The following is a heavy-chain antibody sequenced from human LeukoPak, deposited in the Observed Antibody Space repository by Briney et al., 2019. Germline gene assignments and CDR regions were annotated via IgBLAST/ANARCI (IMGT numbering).Heavy chain of an antibody. CDR3: ARAPLVLQYRWWFDP. J-gene: IGHJ5*02. CDR1: EFTFSRYE. V-gene: IGHV3-48*03. Sequence: GGSLRLSCAASEFTFSRYEMNWVRQAPGKGLEWISYISGSGDTIYYADSVKGRFTISRDNAKNSLYLQMNSLRAEDTAVYHCARAPLVLQYRWWFDPWGQGTLVIVSS. D-gene: IGHD5-24*01. CDR2: ISGSGDTI.